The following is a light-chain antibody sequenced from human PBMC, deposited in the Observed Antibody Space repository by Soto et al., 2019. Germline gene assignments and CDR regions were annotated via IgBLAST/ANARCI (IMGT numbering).Light chain of an antibody. CDR3: SSFTSSNTYV. CDR1: SRDVGSFNR. Sequence: QSALTQPPSVSGSPGQSVTISGTGTSRDVGSFNRVSWYQQPPGAAPKLLIYGVTNRPSGVPDRFSGSKSGNTASLTISGLQAEDEADYYCSSFTSSNTYVFGSGTKVTVL. CDR2: GVT. J-gene: IGLJ1*01. V-gene: IGLV2-18*02.